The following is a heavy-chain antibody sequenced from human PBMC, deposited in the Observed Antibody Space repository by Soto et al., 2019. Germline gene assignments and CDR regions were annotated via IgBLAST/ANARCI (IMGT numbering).Heavy chain of an antibody. J-gene: IGHJ3*02. CDR3: ARDYYGSGSYYKPLGAFDI. V-gene: IGHV1-69*01. CDR2: IIPIFGTA. D-gene: IGHD3-10*01. Sequence: QVQLVQSGAEVKKPGSSVKVSCKASGGTFSSYAISWVRQAPGQGLEWMGGIIPIFGTANYAQKFQGRVMITADESTSTAYMELSSLRSEDTAVYYCARDYYGSGSYYKPLGAFDIWGQGTMVTVSS. CDR1: GGTFSSYA.